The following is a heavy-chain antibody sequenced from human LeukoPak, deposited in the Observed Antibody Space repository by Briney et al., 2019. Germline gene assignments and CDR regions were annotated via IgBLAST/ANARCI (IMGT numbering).Heavy chain of an antibody. D-gene: IGHD3-3*01. J-gene: IGHJ6*03. CDR2: IYTSGST. CDR1: SGSISNYY. V-gene: IGHV4-4*07. CDR3: ARYDFWSGYYYMDV. Sequence: SETLSLTCTVSSGSISNYYWSWIRQSAGKGLEWIGRIYTSGSTNYNPSLKSRVTISVDTSKNQFSLKLSSVTAADTAVYYCARYDFWSGYYYMDVWGKGTTVTVSS.